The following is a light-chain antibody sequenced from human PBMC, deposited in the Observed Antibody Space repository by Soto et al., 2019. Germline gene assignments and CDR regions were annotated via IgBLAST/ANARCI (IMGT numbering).Light chain of an antibody. CDR1: QSISSW. CDR2: DAS. V-gene: IGKV1-5*01. J-gene: IGKJ3*01. Sequence: DIPMTQSPSTLSASVGDRVTITCRASQSISSWLAWYQQKPGKAPKLLIYDASSLESGVPSRFSGSGSGTEFTLTISSLQPDDFATYYCQQYNSYGFTFGPGTKVDIK. CDR3: QQYNSYGFT.